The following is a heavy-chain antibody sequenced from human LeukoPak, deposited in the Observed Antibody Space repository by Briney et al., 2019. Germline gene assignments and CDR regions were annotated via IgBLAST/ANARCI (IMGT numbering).Heavy chain of an antibody. CDR3: ARVLVLAPDY. J-gene: IGHJ4*02. Sequence: GGSLRLSCAASGFAFSSYSMNWVRQAPGKGLEWVSSISSSSSYIYYADSVKGRFTISRDNAKNSLYLQMNSLRAEDTAVYYCARVLVLAPDYWGQGTLVTVSS. CDR2: ISSSSSYI. CDR1: GFAFSSYS. D-gene: IGHD3-3*01. V-gene: IGHV3-21*01.